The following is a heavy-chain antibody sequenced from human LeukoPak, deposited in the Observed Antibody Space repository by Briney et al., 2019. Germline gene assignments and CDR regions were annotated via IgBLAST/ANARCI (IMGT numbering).Heavy chain of an antibody. V-gene: IGHV4-38-2*02. CDR2: LYHSGTT. D-gene: IGHD2-15*01. CDR1: GYSIAHGFF. CDR3: ARVEVPRDINDWYFDL. Sequence: PSETLSLTCTVSGYSIAHGFFWAWIRQPPGGGLEWIGSLYHSGTTNYNTSLKSRISTSVDTSKNQFSLKLRLVTAADTAVYYCARVEVPRDINDWYFDLWGRGTLVTVSS. J-gene: IGHJ2*01.